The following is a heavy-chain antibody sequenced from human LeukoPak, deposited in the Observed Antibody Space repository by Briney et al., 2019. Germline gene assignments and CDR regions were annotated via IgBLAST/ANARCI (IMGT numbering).Heavy chain of an antibody. CDR3: ARGRDLYDSSGYYSETTTYYYYYYMDV. CDR1: GFTFSSYA. CDR2: ISGSGGST. Sequence: GGSLRLSCAASGFTFSSYAMSWVRQAPGKGLEWVSAISGSGGSTYYADSVKGRFTISRDNSKNTLYLQMNSLRAEDTAVYYCARGRDLYDSSGYYSETTTYYYYYYMDVWGKGTTVTVSS. D-gene: IGHD3-22*01. J-gene: IGHJ6*03. V-gene: IGHV3-23*01.